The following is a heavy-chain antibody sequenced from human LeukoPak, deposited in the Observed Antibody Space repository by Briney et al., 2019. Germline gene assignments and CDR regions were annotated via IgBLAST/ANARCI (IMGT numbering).Heavy chain of an antibody. Sequence: NPSETLSLTCTVSGGSISSGGYYWSWIRQHPGKGLEWIGYIYYSGSTYYNPSLKSRVTISVDTSKNQFSLKLSSVTAADTAVYYCARDRYYDFWSGPPGGAFDIWGQGTMVTVSS. CDR1: GGSISSGGYY. V-gene: IGHV4-31*03. D-gene: IGHD3-3*01. CDR3: ARDRYYDFWSGPPGGAFDI. J-gene: IGHJ3*02. CDR2: IYYSGST.